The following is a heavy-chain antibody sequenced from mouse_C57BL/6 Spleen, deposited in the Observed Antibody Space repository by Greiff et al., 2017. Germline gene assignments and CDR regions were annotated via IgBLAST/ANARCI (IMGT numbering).Heavy chain of an antibody. V-gene: IGHV5-17*01. CDR3: ANYYGSSYVGMDY. CDR2: ISSGSSTI. J-gene: IGHJ4*01. D-gene: IGHD1-1*01. CDR1: GFTFSDYG. Sequence: EVKLVESGGGLVKPGGSLKLSCAASGFTFSDYGMHWVRQAPEKGLEWVAYISSGSSTIYYADTVKGRFTISRDNAKNTLFLQMTSLRSEDTAMYYCANYYGSSYVGMDYWGQGTSVTVSS.